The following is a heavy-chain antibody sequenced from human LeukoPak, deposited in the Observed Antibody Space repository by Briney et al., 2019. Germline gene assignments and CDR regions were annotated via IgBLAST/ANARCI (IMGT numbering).Heavy chain of an antibody. V-gene: IGHV4-59*01. J-gene: IGHJ6*03. CDR3: ARVVGYSYGGTENYYYYMDV. D-gene: IGHD5-18*01. CDR1: GGSISSYY. Sequence: SETLSLTCTVSGGSISSYYWGWIRQPPGKGLEWIGYIYCRGSTNYNPSLKSRVTISVDTSKNQYSLKLSSVTAADTAVYYCARVVGYSYGGTENYYYYMDVWGQGTLVTVSS. CDR2: IYCRGST.